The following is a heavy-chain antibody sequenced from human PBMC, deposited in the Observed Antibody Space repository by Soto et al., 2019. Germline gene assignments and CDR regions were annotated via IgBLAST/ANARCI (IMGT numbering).Heavy chain of an antibody. D-gene: IGHD3-22*01. CDR2: INPNSGGT. J-gene: IGHJ6*02. V-gene: IGHV1-2*04. Sequence: ASVKVSCKASGYTFTGYYMHWVRQAPGQGLEWMGWINPNSGGTNYAQKFQGWVTMTRDTSISTAYMELSRLRSDDTAVYYCAREPLESTMIAAVDVWGQGTTVTVSS. CDR3: AREPLESTMIAAVDV. CDR1: GYTFTGYY.